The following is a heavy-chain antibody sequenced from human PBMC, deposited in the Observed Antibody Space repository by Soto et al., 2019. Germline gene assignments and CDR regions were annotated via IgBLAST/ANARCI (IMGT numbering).Heavy chain of an antibody. CDR2: IYYSGST. CDR3: ARTDYYDSSGSFGY. D-gene: IGHD3-22*01. V-gene: IGHV4-39*07. Sequence: SETLSLTCTVSGGSISSSSYYWGWIRQPPGKGLEWIGSIYYSGSTYYNPSLKSRVTISVDTSKNQFSLKLSSVTAADTAMYFCARTDYYDSSGSFGYWGQGTLVTVSS. J-gene: IGHJ4*02. CDR1: GGSISSSSYY.